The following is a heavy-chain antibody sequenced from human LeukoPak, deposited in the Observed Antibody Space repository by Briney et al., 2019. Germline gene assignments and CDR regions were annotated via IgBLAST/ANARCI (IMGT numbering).Heavy chain of an antibody. Sequence: QPGGSLRLSCTASGFTFSNFWMGWVRQAPGKGLEWVSTIYSGGSTYYADSVKGRFTISRDNSKNTLYLQMNSLRAEDTAVYYCARHDWFDPWGRGTLVTVSS. CDR3: ARHDWFDP. V-gene: IGHV3-66*04. J-gene: IGHJ5*02. CDR2: IYSGGST. CDR1: GFTFSNFW.